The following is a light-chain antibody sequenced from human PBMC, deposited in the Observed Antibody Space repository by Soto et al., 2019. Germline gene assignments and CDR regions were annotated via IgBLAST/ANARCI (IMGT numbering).Light chain of an antibody. CDR2: VAS. CDR3: QKNNSAPWT. V-gene: IGKV1-27*01. CDR1: QGISNY. Sequence: DIQMTQSPSSLSASVGDRVTITCRASQGISNYLAWYQQQPGKVPKLLIYVASTLQSGVPSRFSGSGSGTDFTLTISSLHPEYVATYYCQKNNSAPWTFGQGTKVEIK. J-gene: IGKJ1*01.